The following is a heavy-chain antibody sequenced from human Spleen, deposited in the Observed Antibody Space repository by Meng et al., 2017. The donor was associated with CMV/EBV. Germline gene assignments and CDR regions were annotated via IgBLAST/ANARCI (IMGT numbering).Heavy chain of an antibody. J-gene: IGHJ4*02. CDR3: GRVADY. V-gene: IGHV3-21*01. CDR2: ISRSSSYT. Sequence: SLRLSCAASGFTFSTYSMDWVRQAPGKGLEWVSSISRSSSYTYYADSVKGRFTISRDDAKNSLYLQMNSLRAEDTAVYYCGRVADYWGQGTLVTVSS. CDR1: GFTFSTYS.